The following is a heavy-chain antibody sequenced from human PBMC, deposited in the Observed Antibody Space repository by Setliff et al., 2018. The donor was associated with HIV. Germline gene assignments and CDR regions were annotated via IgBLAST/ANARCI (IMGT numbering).Heavy chain of an antibody. Sequence: SVKVSCKASGGTFRNYALSWVRQAPGQGLEWMGGIIPMPGNTNYAQKVQGRVTMTTDTSTNTAYMELSSLRSEDTAMYYCARFSYGSVWPKTDYWGQGTLVTVSS. CDR2: IIPMPGNT. D-gene: IGHD6-25*01. J-gene: IGHJ4*02. CDR3: ARFSYGSVWPKTDY. CDR1: GGTFRNYA. V-gene: IGHV1-69*10.